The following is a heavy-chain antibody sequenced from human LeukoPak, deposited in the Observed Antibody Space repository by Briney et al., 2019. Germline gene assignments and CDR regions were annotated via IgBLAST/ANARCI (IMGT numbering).Heavy chain of an antibody. D-gene: IGHD2-8*01. CDR2: IYYSGST. Sequence: PSETLSLTCTVSGGSISSSSYYWGWIRQPPGKGLEWIGSIYYSGSTYYNPSLKSRVTISVDTSKNQFSLKLSSVTAADTAVYYCARARQEPKGPFKFRTNGVCYRGNWFDPWGQGTLVTVSS. J-gene: IGHJ5*02. V-gene: IGHV4-39*07. CDR1: GGSISSSSYY. CDR3: ARARQEPKGPFKFRTNGVCYRGNWFDP.